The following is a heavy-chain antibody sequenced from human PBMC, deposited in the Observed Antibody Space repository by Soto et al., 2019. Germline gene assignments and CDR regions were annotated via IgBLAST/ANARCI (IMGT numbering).Heavy chain of an antibody. J-gene: IGHJ4*02. CDR2: IYHTGST. CDR3: ARTVLSDFDY. D-gene: IGHD4-4*01. CDR1: GASISGGDWF. V-gene: IGHV4-30-4*01. Sequence: QVQLQESGPGLVKPSQTLSLTCTISGASISGGDWFWSWIRQPPGKGLEWLGYIYHTGSTSYSPSLKSRLLISVDTSKNQVSLQLDSVTAADTAVYFCARTVLSDFDYWGQGIRVVVSS.